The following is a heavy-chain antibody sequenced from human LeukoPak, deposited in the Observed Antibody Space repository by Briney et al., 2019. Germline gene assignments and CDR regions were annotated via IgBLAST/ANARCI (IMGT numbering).Heavy chain of an antibody. V-gene: IGHV1-2*02. CDR2: INLDSGGT. Sequence: ASVKVSCKASGYTFTDYYMHWVRQAPGQGLEWMGWINLDSGGTNYAQNFQGRVTMTRDTSISTAYMELSRLRSDDTAVYYCARPFIETPSLGALDYWGQGTLVTVSS. J-gene: IGHJ4*02. CDR1: GYTFTDYY. CDR3: ARPFIETPSLGALDY. D-gene: IGHD4-23*01.